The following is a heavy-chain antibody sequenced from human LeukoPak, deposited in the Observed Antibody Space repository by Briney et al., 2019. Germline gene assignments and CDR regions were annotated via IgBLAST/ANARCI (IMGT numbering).Heavy chain of an antibody. CDR2: VSDDGSTT. V-gene: IGHV3-30*03. Sequence: PGGSLRLSCGASGFTFSSHGMHWVRQAPGKGLEWVAVVSDDGSTTYYADSVKGRFTISRDNSKNTLYLQMNSLRVEDTAVYYCARDVKSATGDYWGQGTLVTVSS. CDR1: GFTFSSHG. CDR3: ARDVKSATGDY. J-gene: IGHJ4*02.